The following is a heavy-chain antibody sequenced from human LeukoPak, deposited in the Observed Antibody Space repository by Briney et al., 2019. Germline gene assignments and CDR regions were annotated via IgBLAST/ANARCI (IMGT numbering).Heavy chain of an antibody. D-gene: IGHD1-7*01. V-gene: IGHV3-23*01. CDR3: AKDVATGTTSSYYGMDV. CDR2: ISGSAGST. Sequence: AGGSLRLSCAASGFTFSSYAMNWVRQAPGKGLEWVSAISGSAGSTCYADSVKGRFTISRDNSKNTLYLQMNSLRAEDTAVYYCAKDVATGTTSSYYGMDVWGQGTTVTVSS. J-gene: IGHJ6*02. CDR1: GFTFSSYA.